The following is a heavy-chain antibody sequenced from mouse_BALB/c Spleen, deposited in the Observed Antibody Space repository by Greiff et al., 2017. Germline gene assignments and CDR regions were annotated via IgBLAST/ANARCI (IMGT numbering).Heavy chain of an antibody. D-gene: IGHD1-1*01. CDR2: ISSGSSTI. V-gene: IGHV5-17*02. Sequence: EVHLVESGGGLVKPGGSRKLSCAASGFTFSSFGMHWVRQAPEKGLEWVAYISSGSSTIYYADTVKGRFTISRDNPKNTLFLQMTSLRSEDTAMYYCARVTVVAGDYWGQGTTLTVSS. CDR3: ARVTVVAGDY. J-gene: IGHJ2*01. CDR1: GFTFSSFG.